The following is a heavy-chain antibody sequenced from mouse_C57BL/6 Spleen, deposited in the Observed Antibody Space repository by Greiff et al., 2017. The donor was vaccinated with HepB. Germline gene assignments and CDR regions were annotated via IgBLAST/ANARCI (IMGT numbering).Heavy chain of an antibody. D-gene: IGHD1-1*01. V-gene: IGHV1-53*01. J-gene: IGHJ1*03. CDR2: INPSNGGT. CDR1: GYTFTSYW. CDR3: ARGDYYGSHYWYFDV. Sequence: QVQLQQSGTELVKPGASVKLSCKASGYTFTSYWMHWVKQRPGQGLEWIGNINPSNGGTNYNEKFKSKATLTVDKSSSTAYMQLSSLTSEDSAVYYCARGDYYGSHYWYFDVWGTGTTVTVSS.